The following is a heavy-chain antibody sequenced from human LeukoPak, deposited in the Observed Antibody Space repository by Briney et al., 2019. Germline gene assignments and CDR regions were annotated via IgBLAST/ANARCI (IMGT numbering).Heavy chain of an antibody. D-gene: IGHD3-22*01. CDR2: INAGNGNT. J-gene: IGHJ4*02. V-gene: IGHV1-3*01. CDR3: ATSGDSSGYYPFSDY. CDR1: GYTFTSYA. Sequence: ASVTVSCTASGYTFTSYAMHWVRQAPGQRLEWMGWINAGNGNTKYSQKFQGRVTITRDTSASTAYMGLSSLRSEDTAVYYCATSGDSSGYYPFSDYWGQGTLVTVSS.